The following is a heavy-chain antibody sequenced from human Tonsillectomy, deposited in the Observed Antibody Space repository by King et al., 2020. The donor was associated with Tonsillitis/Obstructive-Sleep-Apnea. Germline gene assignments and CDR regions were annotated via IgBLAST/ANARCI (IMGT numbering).Heavy chain of an antibody. CDR1: GYTFTGYY. V-gene: IGHV1-2*06. Sequence: HVQLVESGAEVKKPGASVKVSCKASGYTFTGYYLHWVRQAPGQGLEWMGRINPSSVGTDYAQKFQGRVTMTRDTSISTVYMELSSLRSDDAAVYYCAREGYSPMDVWGKGTTVTVSS. CDR2: INPSSVGT. J-gene: IGHJ6*03. D-gene: IGHD5-18*01. CDR3: AREGYSPMDV.